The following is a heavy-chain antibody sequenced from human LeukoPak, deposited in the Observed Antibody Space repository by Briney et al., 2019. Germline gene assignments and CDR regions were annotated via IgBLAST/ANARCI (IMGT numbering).Heavy chain of an antibody. V-gene: IGHV5-51*01. J-gene: IGHJ1*01. CDR2: IYPGDSDT. Sequence: GESLKISCKGSGYSFTSYWIGWVRRMPGKGLEWMGIIYPGDSDTRYSPSFQGQVTISADKSISTAYLQWSSLKASDTAMYYCARLPGTYYYDSSGPPKYFQHWGQGTLVTVSS. D-gene: IGHD3-22*01. CDR3: ARLPGTYYYDSSGPPKYFQH. CDR1: GYSFTSYW.